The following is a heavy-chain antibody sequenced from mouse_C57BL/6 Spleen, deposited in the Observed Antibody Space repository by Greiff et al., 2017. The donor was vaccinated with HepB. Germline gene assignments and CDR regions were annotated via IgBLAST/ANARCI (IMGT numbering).Heavy chain of an antibody. CDR3: ARETGTDAMDY. Sequence: EVKLVESEGGLVQPGSSMKLSCTASGFTFSDYYMAWVRQVPEKGLEWVANINYDGSSTYYLDPLTSRFIISRDNAKNILYLQMSSLKSEDTATYYCARETGTDAMDYWGQGTSVTVSS. CDR1: GFTFSDYY. V-gene: IGHV5-16*01. J-gene: IGHJ4*01. CDR2: INYDGSST. D-gene: IGHD4-1*01.